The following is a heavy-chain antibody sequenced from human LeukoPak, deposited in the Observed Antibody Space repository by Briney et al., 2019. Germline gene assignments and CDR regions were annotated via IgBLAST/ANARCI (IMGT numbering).Heavy chain of an antibody. V-gene: IGHV3-73*01. J-gene: IGHJ5*02. D-gene: IGHD6-13*01. CDR1: GFTFSGSA. CDR3: AKSTKTYIPYSSSWSP. CDR2: IRSKANSYAT. Sequence: GSLRLSCAASGFTFSGSAMHWVRQASGKGLEWVGRIRSKANSYATAYAASVKGRFTISRDDSKNTAYLQMNSLRAEDTAVYYCAKSTKTYIPYSSSWSPWGQGTLVTVSS.